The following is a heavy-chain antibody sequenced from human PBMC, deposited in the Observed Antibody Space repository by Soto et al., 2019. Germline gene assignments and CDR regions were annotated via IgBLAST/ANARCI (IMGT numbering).Heavy chain of an antibody. CDR3: ARDLPLDV. V-gene: IGHV4-38-2*02. J-gene: IGHJ6*02. CDR2: IYHSGST. Sequence: KTWETLSLTCAVSGYSISSGYYWGWIRQPPGKGLEWIGSIYHSGSTYYNPSLKSRVTISVDTSKNQFSLKLSSVTAADTAVYYCARDLPLDVWGQGTTVTVSS. CDR1: GYSISSGYY.